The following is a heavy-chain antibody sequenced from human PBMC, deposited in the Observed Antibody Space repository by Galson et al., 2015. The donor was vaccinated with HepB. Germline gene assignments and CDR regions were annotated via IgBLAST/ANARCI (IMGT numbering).Heavy chain of an antibody. CDR1: GLTFSTYS. CDR3: ASGADYYYYMDV. V-gene: IGHV3-48*02. D-gene: IGHD3-10*01. Sequence: SLRLSCAASGLTFSTYSMNWVRQAPGKGLEWVSYISSGNTTTYYADSVKGRSTTSRDNAKNSLYLQMNSLRDEDTAVYYCASGADYYYYMDVWGKGTTVTVSS. CDR2: ISSGNTTT. J-gene: IGHJ6*03.